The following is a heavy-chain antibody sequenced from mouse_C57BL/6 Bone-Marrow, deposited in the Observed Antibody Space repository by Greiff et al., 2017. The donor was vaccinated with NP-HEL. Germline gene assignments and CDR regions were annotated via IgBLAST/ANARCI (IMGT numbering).Heavy chain of an antibody. CDR1: GYAFSSYW. V-gene: IGHV1-80*01. D-gene: IGHD1-1*01. CDR3: ARRSSYGSSLYWYFDV. CDR2: IYPGDGDT. Sequence: QVQLQQSGAELVKPGASVKISCKASGYAFSSYWMNWVKQRPGKGLEWIGQIYPGDGDTNYNQKFKGKATLTVDTSSSTAYMQLSSLTSEDSAVYYCARRSSYGSSLYWYFDVWGTGTTVTVSS. J-gene: IGHJ1*03.